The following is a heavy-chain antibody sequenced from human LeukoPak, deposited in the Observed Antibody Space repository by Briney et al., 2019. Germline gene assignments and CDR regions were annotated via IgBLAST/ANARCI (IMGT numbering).Heavy chain of an antibody. CDR1: GFSFSNSW. J-gene: IGHJ6*01. D-gene: IGHD3/OR15-3a*01. CDR2: ISSDGTTT. CDR3: ASGPYLANFWTGYPHH. V-gene: IGHV3-74*01. Sequence: GRSLRLSCAASGFSFSNSWMHWVRQAPGKGLMWVSRISSDGTTTYYADSVKGRFTISRDNAKNTLYLPMNSLRPQDTALYYCASGPYLANFWTGYPHHWGPGNPGTVSS.